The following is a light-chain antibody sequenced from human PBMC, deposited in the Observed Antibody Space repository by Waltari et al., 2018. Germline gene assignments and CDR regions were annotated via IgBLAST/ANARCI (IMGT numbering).Light chain of an antibody. Sequence: EIVLTQSPGTLSLSPGERATLSCWTSQSVGRTLAWYQQKPGQPPRLLNYGASIMATGIPDRFSGSGSGTDFSLTISRLGPEDFAVYYCQHYVRLPVTFGQGTKVEIK. J-gene: IGKJ1*01. V-gene: IGKV3-20*01. CDR1: QSVGRT. CDR2: GAS. CDR3: QHYVRLPVT.